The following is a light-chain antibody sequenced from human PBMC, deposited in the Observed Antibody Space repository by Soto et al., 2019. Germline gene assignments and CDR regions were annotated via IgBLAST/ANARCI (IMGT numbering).Light chain of an antibody. CDR3: QQYGNSPIT. J-gene: IGKJ5*01. V-gene: IGKV3-20*01. CDR2: GTS. CDR1: ERIYSAY. Sequence: VLTQVPGTLSLSRGERAALSCRASERIYSAYLGWYQQKPGQAPRLLIYGTSSRSTGIPDRFSGSGSGTYFTLTISRLGPEDFAVYYFQQYGNSPITFGQGTRLEIK.